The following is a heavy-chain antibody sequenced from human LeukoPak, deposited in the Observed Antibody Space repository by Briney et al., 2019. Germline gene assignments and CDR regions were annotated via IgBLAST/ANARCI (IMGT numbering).Heavy chain of an antibody. Sequence: SETLSLTCTVSGASISDYYWSWIRQPPGKGLEWIGYMHYSGTTNHNPSLNSRVTISLDTSKNQFSLKLRSVSAADTAVYYCARLSGSYLLDAWGQGTMVTVSS. V-gene: IGHV4-59*08. CDR2: MHYSGTT. D-gene: IGHD1-26*01. CDR1: GASISDYY. CDR3: ARLSGSYLLDA. J-gene: IGHJ3*01.